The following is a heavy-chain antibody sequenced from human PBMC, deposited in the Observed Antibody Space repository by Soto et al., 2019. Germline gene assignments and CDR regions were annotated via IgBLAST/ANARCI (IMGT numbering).Heavy chain of an antibody. CDR2: ISGSGGST. CDR3: AKRGYSYGSYYFDY. CDR1: GFTFSSYA. D-gene: IGHD5-18*01. V-gene: IGHV3-23*01. J-gene: IGHJ4*02. Sequence: EVQLLESVGGLVQPGGSLRLSCAASGFTFSSYAMSWVRQAPGKGLEWVSAISGSGGSTYYADSVKGRFTISRDNSKNTLYLQMNSVRAEDTAVYYCAKRGYSYGSYYFDYWGQGTLVTVSS.